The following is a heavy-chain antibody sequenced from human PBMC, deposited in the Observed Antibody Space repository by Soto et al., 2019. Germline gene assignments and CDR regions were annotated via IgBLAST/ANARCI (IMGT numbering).Heavy chain of an antibody. CDR2: IFYSGST. Sequence: QVQLQESGPGLVTPSQTLSITCSVSGVSLTSGTYYWSWIRQHPGKGLEWIGYIFYSGSTDYNPSLKSRVNISVDTSKNQFSLKLSSVTAADTAVYYCASTEDFFDYWGQGTLVTVSS. J-gene: IGHJ4*02. CDR3: ASTEDFFDY. CDR1: GVSLTSGTYY. V-gene: IGHV4-31*03.